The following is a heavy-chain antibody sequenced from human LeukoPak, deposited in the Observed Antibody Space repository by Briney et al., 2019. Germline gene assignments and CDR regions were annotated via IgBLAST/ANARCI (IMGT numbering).Heavy chain of an antibody. V-gene: IGHV1-18*01. Sequence: GASVKVSSKASGYTFTSYGISWVRQAPGQGLEWMGWISAYNGNTNYAQKLQGRVTMTTDTSTSTAYMELRSLRSDDTAVYYCARVFCSYDSSGYYYFDYWGQGTLVTVSS. D-gene: IGHD3-22*01. J-gene: IGHJ4*02. CDR3: ARVFCSYDSSGYYYFDY. CDR2: ISAYNGNT. CDR1: GYTFTSYG.